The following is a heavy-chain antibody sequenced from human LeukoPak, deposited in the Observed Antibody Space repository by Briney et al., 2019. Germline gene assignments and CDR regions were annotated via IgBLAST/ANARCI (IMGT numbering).Heavy chain of an antibody. CDR1: GGSVSNADYY. J-gene: IGHJ4*02. CDR3: ARTLYGGYGRADY. Sequence: SETLSLTCTVSGGSVSNADYYWSWIRHPPGKTLEWIGYIYHTGSNNYKYSLKSRVTISVDTSKNQFSLKLSSVTAADTAVYYCARTLYGGYGRADYWGQGTLVTVSS. CDR2: IYHTGSN. D-gene: IGHD5-12*01. V-gene: IGHV4-61*08.